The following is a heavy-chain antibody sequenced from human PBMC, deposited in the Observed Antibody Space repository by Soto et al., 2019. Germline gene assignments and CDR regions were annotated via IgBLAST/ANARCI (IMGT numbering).Heavy chain of an antibody. CDR1: GFTFSSYG. CDR3: ARGGGFYDFWSGYYSYYYGMDV. D-gene: IGHD3-3*01. Sequence: QVQLVESGGGVVQPGRSLRLSCAASGFTFSSYGMHWVRQAPGKGLEWVAVIWYDGSNKYYADSVKGRFTISRDNSKNTLYLQMNSLRAEDTAVYYCARGGGFYDFWSGYYSYYYGMDVWGQGTTVTVSS. CDR2: IWYDGSNK. J-gene: IGHJ6*02. V-gene: IGHV3-33*01.